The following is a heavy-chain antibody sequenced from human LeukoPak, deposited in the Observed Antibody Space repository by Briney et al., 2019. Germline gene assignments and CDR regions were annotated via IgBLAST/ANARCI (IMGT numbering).Heavy chain of an antibody. Sequence: GASVKVSCKASGYTFTGYCMHWVRQAPGQGLEWMGWINPNSGGTNYAQKFQGWVTMTRDTSISTAYMELNRLRSDDTAVYYCARGTRSVVVVPAASLDYWGQGTLVTVSS. V-gene: IGHV1-2*04. CDR1: GYTFTGYC. D-gene: IGHD2-2*01. J-gene: IGHJ4*02. CDR3: ARGTRSVVVVPAASLDY. CDR2: INPNSGGT.